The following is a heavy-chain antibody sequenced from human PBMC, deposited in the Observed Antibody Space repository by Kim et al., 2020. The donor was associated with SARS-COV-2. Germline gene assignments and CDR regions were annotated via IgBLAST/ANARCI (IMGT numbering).Heavy chain of an antibody. CDR1: GFTVSSNY. CDR3: ARTTDYYDNFHAFDI. Sequence: GGSLRLSCAASGFTVSSNYMSWVRQAPGKGLEWVSVIYSGGSTYYADSVKGRFTISRDNSKNTLYLQMNSLRAEDTAVYYCARTTDYYDNFHAFDIWGQGTMVTVSS. D-gene: IGHD3-22*01. J-gene: IGHJ3*02. V-gene: IGHV3-53*01. CDR2: IYSGGST.